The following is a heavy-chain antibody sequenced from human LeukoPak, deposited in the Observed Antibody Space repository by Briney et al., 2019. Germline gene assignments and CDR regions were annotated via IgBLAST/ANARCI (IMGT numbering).Heavy chain of an antibody. CDR3: AREGAERLFVSNWFDP. J-gene: IGHJ5*02. D-gene: IGHD3-3*01. CDR1: GFIFSSYP. Sequence: PGGSLRLSCAASGFIFSSYPLNWVRQAPGKGLEWVSTISGDSSYIQYADSVKGRFIITRDNSKNTLYLQMNSLRAEDTAVYYCAREGAERLFVSNWFDPWGQGTLVTVSS. CDR2: ISGDSSYI. V-gene: IGHV3-21*01.